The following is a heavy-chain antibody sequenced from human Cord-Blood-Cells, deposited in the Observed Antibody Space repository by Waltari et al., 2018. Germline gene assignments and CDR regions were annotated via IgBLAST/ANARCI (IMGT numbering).Heavy chain of an antibody. Sequence: QVQLVQSGAEVKKPGASVKVSCKASGYTFTSYYMHWVRQAPGQGLEWMGIINPSGGSTSYAQKFQGRVTMTRDTSTSTGYMELSSLRSEDTAVYYCAREENWNYLYYYFDYWGQGTLVTVSS. J-gene: IGHJ4*02. CDR2: INPSGGST. V-gene: IGHV1-46*01. CDR3: AREENWNYLYYYFDY. CDR1: GYTFTSYY. D-gene: IGHD1-7*01.